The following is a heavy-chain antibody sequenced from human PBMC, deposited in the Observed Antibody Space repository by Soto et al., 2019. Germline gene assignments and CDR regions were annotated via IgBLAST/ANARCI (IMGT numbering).Heavy chain of an antibody. CDR3: AKDPRFLEWLSWFDP. J-gene: IGHJ5*02. D-gene: IGHD3-3*01. V-gene: IGHV3-23*01. CDR1: GFTFSSYA. Sequence: PGGSLRLSCTASGFTFSSYAMSWVRQAPGKGLEWVSASSGSGGSTYYADSVKGRFTISRDNSKSTLYLQMNSLRAEDTAVYYCAKDPRFLEWLSWFDPWGQGTLVTVSS. CDR2: SSGSGGST.